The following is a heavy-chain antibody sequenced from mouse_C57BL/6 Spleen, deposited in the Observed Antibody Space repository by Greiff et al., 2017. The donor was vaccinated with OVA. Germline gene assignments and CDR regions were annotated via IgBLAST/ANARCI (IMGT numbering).Heavy chain of an antibody. D-gene: IGHD1-1*01. CDR2: IDPEDGET. J-gene: IGHJ2*01. Sequence: VHVKQSGAELVKPGASVKLSCTASGFNIKDYYMHWVKQRTEQGLEWIGRIDPEDGETKYAPKFQGKATITADTSSNTAYLQLSSLTSEDTAVYYCALYYYGSSSFDYWGQGTTLTVSS. CDR1: GFNIKDYY. CDR3: ALYYYGSSSFDY. V-gene: IGHV14-2*01.